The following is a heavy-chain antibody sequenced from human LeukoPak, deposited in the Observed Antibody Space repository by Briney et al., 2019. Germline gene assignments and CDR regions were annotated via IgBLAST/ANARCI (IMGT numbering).Heavy chain of an antibody. J-gene: IGHJ6*03. CDR1: GSTFSSSA. CDR3: ARAPVTGDYYYYYYMDV. CDR2: IIPIFGTA. V-gene: IGHV1-69*05. Sequence: ASVKVSCKASGSTFSSSAISWVRQAPGQGLEWMGGIIPIFGTANYAQKFQGRVTITTDESTSTAYMELSSLRSEDTAVYYCARAPVTGDYYYYYYMDVWGKGTTVTVSS. D-gene: IGHD2-21*02.